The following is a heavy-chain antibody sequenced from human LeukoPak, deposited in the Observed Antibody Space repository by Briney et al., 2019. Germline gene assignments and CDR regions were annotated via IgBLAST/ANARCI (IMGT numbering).Heavy chain of an antibody. D-gene: IGHD4-17*01. CDR2: INPNSGGT. CDR3: ARGSSPTTVTQPFDY. J-gene: IGHJ4*02. CDR1: GYTFTGYY. Sequence: GASVKVSCKASGYTFTGYYMHWVRQAPGQGLEWMGWINPNSGGTNYAQKFQGWVTMTRDTSISTAYMELSRLRCDDTAVYYCARGSSPTTVTQPFDYWGQGTLVTVSS. V-gene: IGHV1-2*04.